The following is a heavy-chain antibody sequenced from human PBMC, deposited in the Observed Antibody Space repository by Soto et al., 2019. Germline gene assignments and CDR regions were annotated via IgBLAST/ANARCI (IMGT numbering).Heavy chain of an antibody. J-gene: IGHJ4*02. CDR3: AKAGCSGGTCYLYYFDY. Sequence: GGSLRLSCAASGFTFSSYEMNWVRQAPGKGLEWVSYITSSGSIIYYADSVKGRFTISRDNSRNTLYLQMDSLRVEDSAVYSCAKAGCSGGTCYLYYFDYWGQGALVTVSS. V-gene: IGHV3-48*03. CDR2: ITSSGSII. D-gene: IGHD2-15*01. CDR1: GFTFSSYE.